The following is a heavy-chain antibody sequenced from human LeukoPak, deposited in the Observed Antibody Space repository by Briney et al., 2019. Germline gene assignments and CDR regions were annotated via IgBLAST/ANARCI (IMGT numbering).Heavy chain of an antibody. CDR2: IHYSGST. CDR1: GGSISSYY. Sequence: KTSETLSLTCTVSGGSISSYYWSWIRQPPGKGPEWIGYIHYSGSTNYNPSLKSRVTISVDTSKNQFSLKLSSVTAADTAVYYCARHGILTGTGPWGQGTLVTVSS. V-gene: IGHV4-59*08. J-gene: IGHJ4*02. D-gene: IGHD3-9*01. CDR3: ARHGILTGTGP.